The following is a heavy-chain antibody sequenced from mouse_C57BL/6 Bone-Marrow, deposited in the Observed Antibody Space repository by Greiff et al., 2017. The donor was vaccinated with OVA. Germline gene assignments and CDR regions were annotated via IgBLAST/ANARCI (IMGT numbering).Heavy chain of an antibody. J-gene: IGHJ3*01. D-gene: IGHD3-2*02. V-gene: IGHV1-18*01. CDR1: GYTFTDYN. Sequence: EVQLQQSGPELVKPGASVKIPCKASGYTFTDYNMDWVKQSHGKSLEWIGDINPNNGGTIYNQKFKGKATLTVDKSSSTAYMELRSLTSEDTAVYYCARSRGTAQVFAYWGQGTLVTVSA. CDR3: ARSRGTAQVFAY. CDR2: INPNNGGT.